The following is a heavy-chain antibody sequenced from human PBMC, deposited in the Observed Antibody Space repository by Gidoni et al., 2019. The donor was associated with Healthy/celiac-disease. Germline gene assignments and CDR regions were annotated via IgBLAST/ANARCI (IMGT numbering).Heavy chain of an antibody. V-gene: IGHV4-34*01. CDR2: INHSGST. CDR1: GGSFSGYY. Sequence: QVQLQQWGAGLLKPSETLSLTCAVYGGSFSGYYWSWIRQPPGKGLEWIGEINHSGSTNYNPSLKSRVTISVDTSKNQFSLKLSSVTAADTAVYYCARVPKTRVSDYWGQGTLVTVSS. J-gene: IGHJ4*02. CDR3: ARVPKTRVSDY.